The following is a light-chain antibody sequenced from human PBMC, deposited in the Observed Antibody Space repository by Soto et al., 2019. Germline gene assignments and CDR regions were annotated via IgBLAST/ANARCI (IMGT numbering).Light chain of an antibody. V-gene: IGKV1-39*01. J-gene: IGKJ5*01. Sequence: DIQMTQSPSSLSASIGGRFTITCRASQNIGRFLNWYQQKPGEAPRLLVYSAFRIQSGVPSRFNASGSGTDFTLSISSLQPEDFSTYYCQQGSTTPITFGLGTRLEIK. CDR1: QNIGRF. CDR2: SAF. CDR3: QQGSTTPIT.